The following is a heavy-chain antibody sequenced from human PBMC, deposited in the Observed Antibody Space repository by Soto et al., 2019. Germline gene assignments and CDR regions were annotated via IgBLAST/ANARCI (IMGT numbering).Heavy chain of an antibody. CDR2: MFHSGST. D-gene: IGHD2-2*01. CDR1: GYSISSGYY. Sequence: PSETLSLTCAVSGYSISSGYYWGWIRQPPGKGLEWIGSMFHSGSTYYNPSLKSRVTISVDTSKNQFSLKLSSVTAADTAVYYCARGHIVVVPTVGWFDPWGHGTLVTVSS. CDR3: ARGHIVVVPTVGWFDP. V-gene: IGHV4-38-2*01. J-gene: IGHJ5*02.